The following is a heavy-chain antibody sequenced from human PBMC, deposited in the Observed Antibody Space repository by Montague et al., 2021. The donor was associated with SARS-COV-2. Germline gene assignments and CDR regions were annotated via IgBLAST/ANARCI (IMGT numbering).Heavy chain of an antibody. V-gene: IGHV6-1*01. CDR2: TYYRSTWYN. CDR3: ARISVGSKYYFDF. D-gene: IGHD4-11*01. CDR1: GDSVSSNIAT. J-gene: IGHJ4*02. Sequence: CAISGDSVSSNIATWNWIRQSPSRGLEWLGRTYYRSTWYNDYAESVKSRITIDPDTSKHQFSLHLNSVTPEDTAVYYCARISVGSKYYFDFGGQGTLVTVSS.